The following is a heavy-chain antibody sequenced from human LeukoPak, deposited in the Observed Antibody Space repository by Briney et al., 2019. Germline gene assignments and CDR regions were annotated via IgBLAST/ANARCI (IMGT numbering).Heavy chain of an antibody. V-gene: IGHV3-48*03. Sequence: GGSPRLSCAASGFTFSNYEMHWVRRAPGKGLEWVSYISSGGSTVYYADSVKGRFTVSRDNAKNSLYLQMSSLRAEDTAVYYCARGGSFVEYWGQGTLVSVSS. CDR1: GFTFSNYE. CDR3: ARGGSFVEY. J-gene: IGHJ4*02. D-gene: IGHD3-10*01. CDR2: ISSGGSTV.